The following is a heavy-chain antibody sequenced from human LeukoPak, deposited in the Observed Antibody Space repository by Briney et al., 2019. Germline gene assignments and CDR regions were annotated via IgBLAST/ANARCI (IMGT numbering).Heavy chain of an antibody. J-gene: IGHJ6*02. CDR2: INPNSGGT. D-gene: IGHD6-19*01. CDR3: ARDQGPPSQWLVHLSNSVYGMDV. Sequence: ALLWGSRKSAGDTFTGNDMHGVRQTLGQRLEWMGWINPNSGGTNYAQKFQGRVTMTRDTSISTAYMELRRLRSDDTAVYYCARDQGPPSQWLVHLSNSVYGMDVWGQGTTVTVSS. V-gene: IGHV1-2*02. CDR1: GDTFTGND.